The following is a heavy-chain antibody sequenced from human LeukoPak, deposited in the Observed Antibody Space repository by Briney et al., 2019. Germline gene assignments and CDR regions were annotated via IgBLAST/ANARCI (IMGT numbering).Heavy chain of an antibody. D-gene: IGHD6-13*01. V-gene: IGHV3-33*03. CDR2: IWYDGSNK. J-gene: IGHJ6*02. CDR1: GFTFSSYG. CDR3: ATLGSIAAAGSNGMDV. Sequence: GGSLRLSCAASGFTFSSYGMHWVRQSPGKGLEWVAVIWYDGSNKYYADSVKGRFTISRDNAKNSLYLQMNSLRAEDTAVYYCATLGSIAAAGSNGMDVWGQGTTVTVSS.